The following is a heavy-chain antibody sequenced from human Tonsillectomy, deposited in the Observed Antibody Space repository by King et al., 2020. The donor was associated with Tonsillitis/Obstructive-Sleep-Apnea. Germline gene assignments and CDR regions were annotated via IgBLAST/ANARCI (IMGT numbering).Heavy chain of an antibody. CDR3: TAELFLEWSFEY. Sequence: VQLVESGGGLVKPGRSLRLSCTSSGFTFGDYAMRWFRQAPGKGLEWVGFIRSKAYGGTTEYAASVKGRFTISRDDSISIAYLQMNSLKTEDTAVYYCTAELFLEWSFEYWGQGTLVTVSS. CDR1: GFTFGDYA. V-gene: IGHV3-49*05. J-gene: IGHJ4*02. CDR2: IRSKAYGGTT. D-gene: IGHD3-3*01.